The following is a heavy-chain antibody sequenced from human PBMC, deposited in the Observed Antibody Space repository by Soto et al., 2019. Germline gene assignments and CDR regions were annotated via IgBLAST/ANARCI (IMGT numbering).Heavy chain of an antibody. CDR3: ARGDYGSGSYYGDAFDI. J-gene: IGHJ3*02. Sequence: QVQLVQSGAEVKKPGSSVKVSCKASGGTFSSYAISWVRQAPGQGLEWMGGIIPIFGTANYAQKFQDRVTITADESTSTAYMELSSLRSEDTAVYYCARGDYGSGSYYGDAFDIWGQGTMVTVSS. V-gene: IGHV1-69*01. CDR2: IIPIFGTA. D-gene: IGHD3-10*01. CDR1: GGTFSSYA.